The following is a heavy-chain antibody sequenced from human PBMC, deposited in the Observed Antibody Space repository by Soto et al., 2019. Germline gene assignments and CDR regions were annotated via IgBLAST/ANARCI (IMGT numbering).Heavy chain of an antibody. V-gene: IGHV5-10-1*01. J-gene: IGHJ4*02. CDR2: IDPSDSQT. CDR1: GYSFAGYW. CDR3: ARQIYDSDTGPNFQYYFDS. Sequence: GESLKISCKGSGYSFAGYWITWVRQKPGKGMEWMGRIDPSDSQTYYSPAFRGHVTISATKSITTVFLQWSSLRASDTAMYYCARQIYDSDTGPNFQYYFDSWGQGTPVTVSS. D-gene: IGHD3-22*01.